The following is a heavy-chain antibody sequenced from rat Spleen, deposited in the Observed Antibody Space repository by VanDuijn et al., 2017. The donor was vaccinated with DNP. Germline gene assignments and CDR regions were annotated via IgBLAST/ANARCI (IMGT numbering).Heavy chain of an antibody. J-gene: IGHJ2*01. CDR1: GYSITSNY. D-gene: IGHD1-11*01. Sequence: EVQLQESGPGLVKPSQSLSLTCSVTGYSITSNYWGCIRKFPGNKVEWMAYISYSSTTGYNPSLKSRISITRDTSKNQFFLQLNSVTTDDTASYYCARLEFGGYTYYFDYWGQGVMVTVSS. CDR3: ARLEFGGYTYYFDY. V-gene: IGHV3-1*01. CDR2: ISYSSTT.